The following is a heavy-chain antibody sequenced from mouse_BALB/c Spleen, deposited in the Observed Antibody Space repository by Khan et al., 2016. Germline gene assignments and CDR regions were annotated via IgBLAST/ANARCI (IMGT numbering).Heavy chain of an antibody. V-gene: IGHV9-3-1*01. CDR2: ITTYTGEP. CDR3: ARDGKRPFAY. J-gene: IGHJ3*01. CDR1: GYTFTNYG. D-gene: IGHD1-1*01. Sequence: QIQLVQSGPELKKPGETVKISCKASGYTFTNYGMNWVKQAPGKGLKWMAWITTYTGEPTYAADFKGRFAFSLENSASTAHLQLKNLKNEDTATYFCARDGKRPFAYWGQGTLVTVSA.